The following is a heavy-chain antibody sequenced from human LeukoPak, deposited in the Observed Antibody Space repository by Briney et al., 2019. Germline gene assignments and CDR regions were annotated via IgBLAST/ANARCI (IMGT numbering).Heavy chain of an antibody. Sequence: GRSLRLSCAASGFICSSYGMHWVRQAPGKGLEWVAVIWYDGSNKYYADSVKGRFTISRDNSKNTLYLQMNSLRAEDTAVYYCAKDGGTGGSNDAFDIWGQGTMVTVSS. D-gene: IGHD2-15*01. V-gene: IGHV3-33*06. CDR3: AKDGGTGGSNDAFDI. CDR2: IWYDGSNK. J-gene: IGHJ3*02. CDR1: GFICSSYG.